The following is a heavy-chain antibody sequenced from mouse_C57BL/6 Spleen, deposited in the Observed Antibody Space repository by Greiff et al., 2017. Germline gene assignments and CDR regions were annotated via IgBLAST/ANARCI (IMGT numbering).Heavy chain of an antibody. V-gene: IGHV1-7*01. J-gene: IGHJ4*01. D-gene: IGHD2-4*01. CDR2: INPSSGYT. CDR3: ARGMDYVSYYYAMDY. Sequence: VQLQQSGAELAKPGASVKLSCKASGYTFTSYWMHWVKQRPGQGLEWIGYINPSSGYTKYNQKFKGKATLTADKSSSTAYMQLSSLTYEDSAVYYCARGMDYVSYYYAMDYWGQGTSVTVSS. CDR1: GYTFTSYW.